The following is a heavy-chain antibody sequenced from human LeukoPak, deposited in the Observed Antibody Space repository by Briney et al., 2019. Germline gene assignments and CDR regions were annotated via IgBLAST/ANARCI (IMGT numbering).Heavy chain of an antibody. CDR3: ARVIPPLVYMDV. CDR2: INWNGGST. J-gene: IGHJ6*03. Sequence: PGGSLRLSCAASGFTFSSYSMNWVRQAPGKGLEWVSGINWNGGSTGYADSVKGRFTISRDNAKNSLYLQMNSLRAEDTALYYCARVIPPLVYMDVWGKGTTVTVSS. V-gene: IGHV3-20*04. D-gene: IGHD2-21*01. CDR1: GFTFSSYS.